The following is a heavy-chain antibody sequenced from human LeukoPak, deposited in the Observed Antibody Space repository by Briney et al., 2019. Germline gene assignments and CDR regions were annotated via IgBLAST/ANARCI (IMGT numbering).Heavy chain of an antibody. CDR2: IIPIFGTA. Sequence: SVKVSCKASGGTFSSYAISWVRQAPGQGLEWMGGIIPIFGTANYAQKFQGRVTITADESTSTAYMELSSLRSEDTAVYYCARGAAEMTTVTNSDYWGQGTLVTVSS. CDR1: GGTFSSYA. V-gene: IGHV1-69*01. CDR3: ARGAAEMTTVTNSDY. J-gene: IGHJ4*02. D-gene: IGHD4-17*01.